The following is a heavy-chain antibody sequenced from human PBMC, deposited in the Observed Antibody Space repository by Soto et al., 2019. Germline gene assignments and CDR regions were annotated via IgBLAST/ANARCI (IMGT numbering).Heavy chain of an antibody. V-gene: IGHV4-59*01. CDR3: ARATRGWNYYGMDV. CDR1: EGSISSYY. D-gene: IGHD6-19*01. Sequence: SETLSLTYTVSEGSISSYYCSWIRQHPGKGLEWIGYIYYSGSTNYNPSLKSRVTISVDTSKNQFSLKLSSVTAADTAVYYCARATRGWNYYGMDVWGQGTTVTVSS. J-gene: IGHJ6*02. CDR2: IYYSGST.